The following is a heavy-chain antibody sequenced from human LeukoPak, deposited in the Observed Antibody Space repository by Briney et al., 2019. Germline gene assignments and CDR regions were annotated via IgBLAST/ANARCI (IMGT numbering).Heavy chain of an antibody. J-gene: IGHJ4*02. CDR2: MHPNSGDT. V-gene: IGHV1-8*01. CDR1: GYTFTGYD. CDR3: ARGRLNGNVDF. Sequence: ASVKVSCKTSGYTFTGYDINWVRQATGQGFEWMGWMHPNSGDTGYAHNLQGRITITRDSSTATVFMELSSLRSEDTAMYYCARGRLNGNVDFWGQGTLVTVSS. D-gene: IGHD1-20*01.